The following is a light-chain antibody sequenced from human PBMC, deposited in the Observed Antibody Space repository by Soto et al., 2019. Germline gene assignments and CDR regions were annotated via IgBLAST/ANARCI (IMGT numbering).Light chain of an antibody. J-gene: IGLJ2*01. Sequence: QPVLTQPASVSGSPGQSITISCTGTSSDVGGYNYVSWYQHHPGKAPKVMIYEVSNRPSGISNRFSGSKAGNTASLTISGLQAEDEADYYCSSYTSSSTLVFGGGTKLTVL. CDR1: SSDVGGYNY. CDR3: SSYTSSSTLV. V-gene: IGLV2-14*01. CDR2: EVS.